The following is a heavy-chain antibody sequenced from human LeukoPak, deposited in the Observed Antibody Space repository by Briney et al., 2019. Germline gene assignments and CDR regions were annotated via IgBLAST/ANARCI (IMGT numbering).Heavy chain of an antibody. CDR3: ARLASGIGIAVAGTLFDY. CDR1: GYSFTDYW. J-gene: IGHJ4*02. D-gene: IGHD6-19*01. Sequence: GESLKISCKGSGYSFTDYWIAWVRQMPGKGLEWMGIIYPGDSDTRYSPSSLGQVTISADKSISTAYLQWSSLKASDTAMYYCARLASGIGIAVAGTLFDYWGQGTLVTVSS. V-gene: IGHV5-51*01. CDR2: IYPGDSDT.